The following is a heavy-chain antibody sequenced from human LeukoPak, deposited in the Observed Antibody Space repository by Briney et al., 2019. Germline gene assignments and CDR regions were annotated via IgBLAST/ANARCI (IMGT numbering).Heavy chain of an antibody. V-gene: IGHV3-21*01. CDR2: ITSSRGDI. J-gene: IGHJ6*03. CDR3: TRAYGDSVDADYYYYMDV. D-gene: IGHD4-17*01. CDR1: GFDFSGYT. Sequence: GGSLRLSCAASGFDFSGYTMTWVRQAPGRGLEWLSAITSSRGDIYYADSAKGRFTISRDNAKNSLYLQINSLRAEDTAVYYCTRAYGDSVDADYYYYMDVWGKGTTVTVSS.